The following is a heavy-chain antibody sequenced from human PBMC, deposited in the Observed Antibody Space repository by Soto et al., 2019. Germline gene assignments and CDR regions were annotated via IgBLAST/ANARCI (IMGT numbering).Heavy chain of an antibody. CDR2: IVVVSGST. J-gene: IGHJ6*02. D-gene: IGHD1-26*01. V-gene: IGHV1-58*02. Sequence: GPPANVSGKASGFDFGVFGIQFLRQTRGRGLEWIGWIVVVSGSTNYARHFQGRVAISRDMSSSTAYLDLSDLKSDDTAVYFCSADHPHMAMGWPVWGQGTTVTVSS. CDR3: SADHPHMAMGWPV. CDR1: GFDFGVFG.